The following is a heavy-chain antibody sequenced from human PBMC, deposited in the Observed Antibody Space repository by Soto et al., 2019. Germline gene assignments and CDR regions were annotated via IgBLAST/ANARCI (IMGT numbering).Heavy chain of an antibody. D-gene: IGHD5-18*01. CDR2: IKSKTDGGTT. Sequence: EVQLVESGGGLVKPGGSLRLSCAASGFTFSNAWMSWVRQAPGKGLEWVGRIKSKTDGGTTDYAAPVKGRFTISRDDSKNTLYLQMNGLKTEDTAVYYCTTVRIQLYYYGMDVWGQGTTVTVSS. V-gene: IGHV3-15*01. CDR3: TTVRIQLYYYGMDV. CDR1: GFTFSNAW. J-gene: IGHJ6*02.